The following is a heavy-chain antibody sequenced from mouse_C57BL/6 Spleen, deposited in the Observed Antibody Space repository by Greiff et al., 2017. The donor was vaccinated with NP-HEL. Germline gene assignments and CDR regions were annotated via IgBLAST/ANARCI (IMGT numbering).Heavy chain of an antibody. V-gene: IGHV1-39*01. CDR2: INPNYGTR. CDR3: ARSPDYFDY. J-gene: IGHJ2*01. Sequence: VQLQQSGPELVNPGAEGKRAGRAPPCAFPSHPINFLNHLNLKILEWIGVINPNYGTRSYNQKFKGKATLTVDQSSSTAYMQLNSLTSEDSAVYYCARSPDYFDYWGQGTTLTVSS. CDR1: PCAFPSHP.